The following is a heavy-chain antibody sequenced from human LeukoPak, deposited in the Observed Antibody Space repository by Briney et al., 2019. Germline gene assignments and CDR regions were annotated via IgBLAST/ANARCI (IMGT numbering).Heavy chain of an antibody. CDR2: ISYDGSNK. J-gene: IGHJ4*02. D-gene: IGHD6-19*01. V-gene: IGHV3-30*04. Sequence: RSLRLSCAASGFTFSSYAMHWVRQAPGKGLEWVAVISYDGSNKYYADSVKGRFTISRDNPKNTLYLQMNSLRAEDTAVYYCARARQRIAVAGILVYWGQGTLVTVSS. CDR1: GFTFSSYA. CDR3: ARARQRIAVAGILVY.